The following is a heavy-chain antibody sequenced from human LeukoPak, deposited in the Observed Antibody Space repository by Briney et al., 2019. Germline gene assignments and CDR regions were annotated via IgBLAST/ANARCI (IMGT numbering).Heavy chain of an antibody. Sequence: SETLSLTCTVSGGSISSSYWSWIRQPPGKGLEWIGYIYYSGSTNYNPSLKSRVTLSVDTSKNQFSLKLRSVTAADTAVYYCARDSIAAAGTGLWGQGTMVTVSS. V-gene: IGHV4-59*12. CDR2: IYYSGST. J-gene: IGHJ3*01. CDR1: GGSISSSY. D-gene: IGHD6-13*01. CDR3: ARDSIAAAGTGL.